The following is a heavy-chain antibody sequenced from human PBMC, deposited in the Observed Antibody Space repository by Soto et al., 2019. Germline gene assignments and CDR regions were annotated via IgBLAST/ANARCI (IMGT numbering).Heavy chain of an antibody. V-gene: IGHV1-18*01. CDR3: ARDLITNVLRFLEWSPPEAFDI. D-gene: IGHD3-3*01. CDR2: ISAYNGNT. CDR1: CYTFTSYG. Sequence: ASVKASCNASCYTFTSYGISWVRQSPVQGLEWMGWISAYNGNTNYAQKLKGRVTMTTETSTSTAYMELRSLRSDDTDVYYCARDLITNVLRFLEWSPPEAFDIWGQGTMVTVSS. J-gene: IGHJ3*02.